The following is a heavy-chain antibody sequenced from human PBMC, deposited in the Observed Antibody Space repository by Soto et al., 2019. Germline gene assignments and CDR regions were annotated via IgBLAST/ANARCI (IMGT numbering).Heavy chain of an antibody. D-gene: IGHD6-6*01. CDR2: INHSGST. CDR1: GGSFSGYY. CDR3: ARITRAYSRSAHDY. J-gene: IGHJ4*02. Sequence: SETLSLTCAVYGGSFSGYYWSWIRQPPGKGLEWIGEINHSGSTNYNPSLKSRVTISVDTSKNQFSLKLSSVTAADTAVYYCARITRAYSRSAHDYWGQGTLVTVSS. V-gene: IGHV4-34*01.